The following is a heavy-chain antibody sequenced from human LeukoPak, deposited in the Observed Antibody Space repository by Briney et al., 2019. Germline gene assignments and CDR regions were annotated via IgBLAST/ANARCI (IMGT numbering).Heavy chain of an antibody. CDR1: GYTFTSYY. J-gene: IGHJ6*02. CDR2: INPSGGST. D-gene: IGHD3-9*01. CDR3: AKSLTSLRYFDWLSHRPDYYYYGMDV. Sequence: GASVKVSCKASGYTFTSYYMHWVRQAPGQGLEWMGIINPSGGSTSYAQKFQGRVTMTRDTSTSTVYMELSSLRSEDTAVYYCAKSLTSLRYFDWLSHRPDYYYYGMDVWGQGTTATVSS. V-gene: IGHV1-46*01.